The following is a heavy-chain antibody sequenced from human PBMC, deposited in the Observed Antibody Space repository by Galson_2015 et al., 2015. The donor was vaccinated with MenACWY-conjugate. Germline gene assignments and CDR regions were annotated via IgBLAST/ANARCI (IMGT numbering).Heavy chain of an antibody. CDR3: ARHPPGGRGMDV. CDR2: ISPGDSNT. D-gene: IGHD1-26*01. Sequence: QSGAEVKKPGESLQISCKGSGYSFSTYWIAWVRQLPGKSLEWMGLISPGDSNTRYSPAFHGQVTISADKSISTAYLQLHSLQASDTAMYYCARHPPGGRGMDVWGQGTTVTVSS. CDR1: GYSFSTYW. J-gene: IGHJ6*02. V-gene: IGHV5-51*01.